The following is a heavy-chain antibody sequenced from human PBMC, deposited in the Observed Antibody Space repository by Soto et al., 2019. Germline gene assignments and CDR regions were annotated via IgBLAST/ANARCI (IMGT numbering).Heavy chain of an antibody. J-gene: IGHJ4*02. D-gene: IGHD6-6*01. CDR2: ISGSGGST. V-gene: IGHV3-23*01. CDR3: AKDKEAGLQLVFDY. CDR1: GCTFSSYA. Sequence: EVQLLDSGGGLVQPGASLRLACAASGCTFSSYAMSLVRQPPGKGLEWVSAISGSGGSTYYADSVQGRFTISRHNSRDTLHLQRTRLSAEDTAVYSCAKDKEAGLQLVFDYCGQGTLVTFSS.